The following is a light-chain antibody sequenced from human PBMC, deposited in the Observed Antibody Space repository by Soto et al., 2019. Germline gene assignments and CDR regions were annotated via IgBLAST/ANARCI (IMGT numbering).Light chain of an antibody. Sequence: QSVLTQPPSVSGAPGQRVTISCAGSSSNIGAGYDVYWYQHLPRTAPKLLIYGNNNRPSGVPDRFSGSKSGTSASLAITGLQDDDEALYYCQSYDTSLTAPYVFGTGTKLTVL. V-gene: IGLV1-40*01. CDR3: QSYDTSLTAPYV. J-gene: IGLJ1*01. CDR2: GNN. CDR1: SSNIGAGYD.